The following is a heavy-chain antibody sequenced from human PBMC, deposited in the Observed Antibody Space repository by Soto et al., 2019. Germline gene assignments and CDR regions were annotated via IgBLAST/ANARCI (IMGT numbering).Heavy chain of an antibody. D-gene: IGHD1-1*01. Sequence: QMQLQESGPGLVKPSETLSLTCTVSGGSISRNSYYWGWIRQPPGKGLEWMGRINYSGTTYYNQSLKSRVTIAVDTSKNQFSLKLSSVTAADTAVYYCARHDWNGVDYWGQGTLVTVSS. CDR2: INYSGTT. CDR3: ARHDWNGVDY. V-gene: IGHV4-39*01. J-gene: IGHJ4*02. CDR1: GGSISRNSYY.